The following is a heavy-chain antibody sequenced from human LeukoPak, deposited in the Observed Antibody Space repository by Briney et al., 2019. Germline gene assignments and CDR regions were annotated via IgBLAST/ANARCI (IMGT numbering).Heavy chain of an antibody. CDR2: ISSSGSTI. J-gene: IGHJ4*02. CDR1: GFTFSDYY. D-gene: IGHD2-2*01. Sequence: PGGSLRLSCAASGFTFSDYYMSWIRQAPGMGLEWASYISSSGSTIYYADSVKGRFTISRDNAKNSLYLQMNSLRAEDTAVYYCARDQKAAVVPAARSDYWGQGTLVTVSS. CDR3: ARDQKAAVVPAARSDY. V-gene: IGHV3-11*04.